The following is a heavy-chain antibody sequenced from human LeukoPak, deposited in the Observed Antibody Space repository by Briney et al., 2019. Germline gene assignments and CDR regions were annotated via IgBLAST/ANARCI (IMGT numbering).Heavy chain of an antibody. J-gene: IGHJ4*02. CDR2: IYYSGNT. V-gene: IGHV4-59*01. CDR1: GGSISPYY. D-gene: IGHD3-10*02. CDR3: ARSTGSTMFIDY. Sequence: SETLSLTCTVSGGSISPYYWSWVRQPAGKGLEWLGYIYYSGNTDYKPSLKSRVAMSVDTSKNQFSLRLSSVTAADTAVYYCARSTGSTMFIDYWGQGTLVTVSS.